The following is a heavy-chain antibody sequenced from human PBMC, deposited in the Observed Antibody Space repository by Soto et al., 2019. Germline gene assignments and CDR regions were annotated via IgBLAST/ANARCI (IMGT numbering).Heavy chain of an antibody. CDR3: ARDQLRTTLLLFDY. CDR1: GFTVSSNY. J-gene: IGHJ4*02. Sequence: HPGGSLRLSCAASGFTVSSNYMSWVRQARGEGLEVVSVMHDGGNTYYADSVKGRFTISRDNSKNTLYLQMNNLRADDTAVYYCARDQLRTTLLLFDYWGQGTLVTVSS. V-gene: IGHV3-66*01. D-gene: IGHD1-1*01. CDR2: MHDGGNT.